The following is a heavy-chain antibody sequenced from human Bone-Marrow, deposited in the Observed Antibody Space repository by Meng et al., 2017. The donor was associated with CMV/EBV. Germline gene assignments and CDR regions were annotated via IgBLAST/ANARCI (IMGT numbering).Heavy chain of an antibody. V-gene: IGHV1-2*02. CDR2: TNSNNGGT. J-gene: IGHJ4*02. D-gene: IGHD2-15*01. Sequence: SGYTFTGYYIHWVRQAPGQGLEWMGWTNSNNGGTHYAQNFQGRVTMTRDASNSTAYMELSGLRYDDTAVYYCAREDCSGGRCTEFDYWGQGTLVTVSS. CDR3: AREDCSGGRCTEFDY. CDR1: GYTFTGYY.